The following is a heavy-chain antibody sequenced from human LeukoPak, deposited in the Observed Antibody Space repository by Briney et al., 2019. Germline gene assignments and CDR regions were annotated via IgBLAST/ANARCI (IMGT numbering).Heavy chain of an antibody. CDR1: GFTFSSYA. Sequence: GGSLRLSCAASGFTFSSYAMSWVRQAPGKGLEWVSGVSGDGGITYYADSAKGRFTISRDNSKSTLSLQMNSLRAEDTAIYYCATYRQVLLPFESWGQGTLVTVSS. V-gene: IGHV3-23*01. J-gene: IGHJ4*02. D-gene: IGHD2-8*02. CDR2: VSGDGGIT. CDR3: ATYRQVLLPFES.